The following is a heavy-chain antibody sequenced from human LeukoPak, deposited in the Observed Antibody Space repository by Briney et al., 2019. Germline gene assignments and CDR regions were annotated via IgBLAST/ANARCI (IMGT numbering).Heavy chain of an antibody. CDR1: GFTFSSYG. CDR3: TGAMVRGGTAEFDY. V-gene: IGHV3-30*03. J-gene: IGHJ4*02. D-gene: IGHD3-10*01. CDR2: ISYDGSNT. Sequence: PGGSLRLSCAASGFTFSSYGMHWVRQAPGKGLEWVAVISYDGSNTYYADSVKGRFTISRDNSKNTLNLQMNSLRAEDTAVYYCTGAMVRGGTAEFDYWGRGTLVTVSS.